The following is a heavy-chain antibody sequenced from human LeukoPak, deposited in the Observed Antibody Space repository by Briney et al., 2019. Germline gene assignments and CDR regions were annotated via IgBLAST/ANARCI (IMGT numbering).Heavy chain of an antibody. J-gene: IGHJ4*02. CDR2: ISTDGSST. CDR3: ARGTATTAGIDY. D-gene: IGHD6-13*01. Sequence: PGGSLRLSCATSGFTFSSDWMHWVRHAPGEGLVWVSHISTDGSSTTYGDPAKGRFTISRDSATVFLQLNSLKVDDTAISDCARGTATTAGIDYWGQGTLVTVSS. CDR1: GFTFSSDW. V-gene: IGHV3-74*01.